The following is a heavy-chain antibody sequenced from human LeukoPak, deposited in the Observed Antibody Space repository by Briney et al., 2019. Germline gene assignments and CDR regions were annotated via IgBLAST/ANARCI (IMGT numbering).Heavy chain of an antibody. J-gene: IGHJ3*02. CDR3: ARITSMGARVLDAFDI. CDR1: GYTFTSYG. V-gene: IGHV1-18*01. CDR2: ISAYNGNT. Sequence: GASVRVSCKASGYTFTSYGISWVRQAPGQGLEWMGWISAYNGNTNYAQKLQGRVTMTTDTSTSTAYMELRSLRSDDTAVYYCARITSMGARVLDAFDIWGQGTMVTVSS. D-gene: IGHD1-26*01.